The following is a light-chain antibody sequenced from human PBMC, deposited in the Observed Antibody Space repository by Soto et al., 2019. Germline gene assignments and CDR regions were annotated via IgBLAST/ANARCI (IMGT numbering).Light chain of an antibody. CDR3: CSYSSGDTVV. CDR1: TSDVGNYNL. V-gene: IGLV2-23*01. Sequence: QSALTQPASVSGSPGQSITISCTGTTSDVGNYNLVSWYQQHPGKAPKVLIYEDYKRPSGVSSRFSGSKSGNTASMTISGLQAEDEAHYFCCSYSSGDTVVFGGGTQLTVL. J-gene: IGLJ2*01. CDR2: EDY.